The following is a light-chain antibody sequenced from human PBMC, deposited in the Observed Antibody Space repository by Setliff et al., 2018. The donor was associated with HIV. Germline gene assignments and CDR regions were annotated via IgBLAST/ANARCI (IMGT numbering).Light chain of an antibody. Sequence: QSALTQPASVSGSPGQSITISCTGTSGAVGRYNLVSWYQQQPGKPPKLMIYQTSKRPSGVSNRFSGSKSGNTASLTISGLQAEDEADYYCCSNTGSNTYVFGTGTKVTVL. V-gene: IGLV2-23*01. CDR3: CSNTGSNTYV. CDR2: QTS. CDR1: SGAVGRYNL. J-gene: IGLJ1*01.